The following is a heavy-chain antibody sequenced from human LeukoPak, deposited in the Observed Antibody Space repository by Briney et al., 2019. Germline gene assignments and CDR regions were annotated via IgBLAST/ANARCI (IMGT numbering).Heavy chain of an antibody. CDR3: ARGWFGDLFDY. CDR2: ISHDERKK. J-gene: IGHJ4*02. Sequence: GGSLRLSCAASGFTFWRSAMHCVRQDPGGGLGWVTVISHDERKKYSADSVKGRFTISRDNSRNTLFLQMNSLRAEDTAVYYCARGWFGDLFDYWGQGTLVTVSS. D-gene: IGHD3-10*01. CDR1: GFTFWRSA. V-gene: IGHV3-30*04.